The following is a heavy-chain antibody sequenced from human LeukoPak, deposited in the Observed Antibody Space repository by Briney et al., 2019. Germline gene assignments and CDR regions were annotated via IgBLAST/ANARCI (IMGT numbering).Heavy chain of an antibody. CDR1: GFTFNSYA. CDR3: VKERSGGFFDY. J-gene: IGHJ4*02. Sequence: GGSLRLSCSASGFTFNSYAMHWVRQAPGKGLEYVSAISSSGGSTYYADLVKGRFTISRDNSKNTLYLQMSSLRPEDTAVYFCVKERSGGFFDYWGPGTLVTVSS. V-gene: IGHV3-64D*09. CDR2: ISSSGGST. D-gene: IGHD1-26*01.